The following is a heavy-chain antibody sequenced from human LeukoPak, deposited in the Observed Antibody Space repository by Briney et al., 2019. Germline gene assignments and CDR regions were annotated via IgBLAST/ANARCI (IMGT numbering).Heavy chain of an antibody. CDR3: ARTLSRSRSIAAAGINWFDP. J-gene: IGHJ5*02. D-gene: IGHD6-13*01. V-gene: IGHV4-39*01. CDR1: GGSISSGRHY. Sequence: SETLSLTCTVSGGSISSGRHYWGWIRQPPGKGLEWIGSIHYSGSTYYSPSLKSRVTISVDTSKNQFSLKLSSVTAADTAVYYCARTLSRSRSIAAAGINWFDPWGQGTLVTVSS. CDR2: IHYSGST.